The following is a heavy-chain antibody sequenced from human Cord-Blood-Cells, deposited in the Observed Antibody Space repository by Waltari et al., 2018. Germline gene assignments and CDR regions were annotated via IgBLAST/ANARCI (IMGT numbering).Heavy chain of an antibody. J-gene: IGHJ4*02. CDR3: AKDTSYGSGSYYLDY. CDR2: ISWNSGSI. D-gene: IGHD3-10*01. V-gene: IGHV3-9*01. Sequence: EVQLVESGGGLVQPGRSLRLSCAASGFTFDDYAMHWVRQAPGKGLEWVSGISWNSGSIGYEEAEKGRFTISRDNAKNSLYLQMNSLRAENTAWYYCAKDTSYGSGSYYLDYWGQGTLVTVSS. CDR1: GFTFDDYA.